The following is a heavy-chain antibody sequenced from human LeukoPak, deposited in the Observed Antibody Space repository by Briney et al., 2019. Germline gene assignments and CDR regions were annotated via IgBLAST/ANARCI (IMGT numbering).Heavy chain of an antibody. CDR1: GFTFSNSA. CDR3: TKRPIIMAWYFDY. CDR2: ISTSGVST. J-gene: IGHJ4*02. V-gene: IGHV3-23*01. Sequence: GGSLRLSCAASGFTFSNSAMSWVRQAPGKGLEWVSTISTSGVSTYYADSVKGRFTISRDTSKNTSYLQMNSLRVEDTAVYYCTKRPIIMAWYFDYWGQGTLVTVSS. D-gene: IGHD3-10*01.